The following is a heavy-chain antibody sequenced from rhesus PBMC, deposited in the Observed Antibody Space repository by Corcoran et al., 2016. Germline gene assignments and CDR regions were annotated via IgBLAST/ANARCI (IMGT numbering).Heavy chain of an antibody. CDR3: ARDPATGYFDF. CDR1: GDSISANW. V-gene: IGHV4-80*01. CDR2: IDGSFGTT. Sequence: QVQLQESGPGLVKPSETLSLICIVSGDSISANWWSWIRQPPVERLDWIGAIDGSFGTTDSNPSRKLRVTSSTDASSTQLSLKVTSVTAANTAVYYCARDPATGYFDFWGQGVLVPVSS. J-gene: IGHJ4*01. D-gene: IGHD6-31*01.